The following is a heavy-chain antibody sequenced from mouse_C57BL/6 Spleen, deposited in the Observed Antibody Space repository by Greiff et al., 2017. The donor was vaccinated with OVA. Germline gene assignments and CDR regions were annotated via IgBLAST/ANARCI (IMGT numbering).Heavy chain of an antibody. CDR3: TRDYYCSSSWFAY. D-gene: IGHD1-1*01. CDR1: GFNIKDDY. CDR2: IDPENGDT. J-gene: IGHJ3*01. V-gene: IGHV14-4*01. Sequence: EVQLQQSGAELVRPGASVKLSCTASGFNIKDDYMHWVKQRPEQGLEWIGWIDPENGDTEYASKFQGKATITADTSSNTAYLQLSSLTSENTPVYYCTRDYYCSSSWFAYWGQGTLVTVSA.